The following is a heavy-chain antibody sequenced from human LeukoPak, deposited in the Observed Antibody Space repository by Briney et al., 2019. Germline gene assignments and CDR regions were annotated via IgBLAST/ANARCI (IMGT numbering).Heavy chain of an antibody. CDR2: IYYSGST. CDR1: GGSISTYF. Sequence: SETLSLTCTVSGGSISTYFWSGIRQPPGKGLEWIGYIYYSGSTNYNPSLKSRVTISVDTSKNQFSLKMSSVTAADAAVYYCARVVAAPAWIDPWGQGTLVTVSS. D-gene: IGHD2-15*01. V-gene: IGHV4-59*01. J-gene: IGHJ5*02. CDR3: ARVVAAPAWIDP.